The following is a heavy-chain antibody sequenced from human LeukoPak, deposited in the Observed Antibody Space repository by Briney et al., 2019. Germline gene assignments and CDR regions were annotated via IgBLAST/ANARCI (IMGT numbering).Heavy chain of an antibody. J-gene: IGHJ6*02. CDR1: GGSFSGYY. CDR3: ARARIVVVVAATYYYYYGMDV. D-gene: IGHD2-15*01. V-gene: IGHV4-34*01. CDR2: INHSGST. Sequence: SETLSLTCAVYGGSFSGYYWSWIRQPPGKGLEWIGEINHSGSTNYNPSLNSRVTISVDTSKNQFFLKLSSVTAADTAVYYCARARIVVVVAATYYYYYGMDVWGQGTTVTVSS.